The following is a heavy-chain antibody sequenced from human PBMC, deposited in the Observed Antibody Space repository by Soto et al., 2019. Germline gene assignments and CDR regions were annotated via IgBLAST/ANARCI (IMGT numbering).Heavy chain of an antibody. J-gene: IGHJ5*02. CDR2: ISAYNGNT. CDR3: ARRIGAAGTSWFDP. V-gene: IGHV1-18*01. CDR1: CYTFTSYG. D-gene: IGHD6-13*01. Sequence: ASVKVSCKASCYTFTSYGISWVRQAPGQGLEWMGWISAYNGNTNYAQKLQGRVTMTTDTSTSTAYMELRSLRSDDTAVYYCARRIGAAGTSWFDPWGQGTLVTVSS.